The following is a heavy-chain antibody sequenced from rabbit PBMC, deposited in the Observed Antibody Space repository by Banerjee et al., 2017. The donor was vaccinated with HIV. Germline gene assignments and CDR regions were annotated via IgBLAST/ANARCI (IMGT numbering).Heavy chain of an antibody. J-gene: IGHJ4*01. CDR1: GFSFSNSYY. CDR3: ARDRGDWGYYFNL. Sequence: QEQVVESGGDLVKPEGSLTLTCTASGFSFSNSYYMCWVRQAPGKGLEWIGCINTGSGNAYYASWVISRFTISKTSSTTVALQMTSLTAADTATYFCARDRGDWGYYFNLWGPGTLVPS. V-gene: IGHV1S45*01. D-gene: IGHD4-1*01. CDR2: INTGSGNA.